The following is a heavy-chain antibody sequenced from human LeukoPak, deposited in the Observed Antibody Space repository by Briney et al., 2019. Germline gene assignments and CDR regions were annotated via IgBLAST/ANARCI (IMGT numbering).Heavy chain of an antibody. CDR2: IYYCGST. Sequence: SETLSLTCTVSGGSISSYYWSWIRQPPGKGLEWIGYIYYCGSTNYNPSLKSRVTISVDTSKNQFSLKLSSVTAADTAVYYCARFIAAAGVAFDPWGQGTLVTVSS. CDR3: ARFIAAAGVAFDP. D-gene: IGHD6-13*01. V-gene: IGHV4-59*01. CDR1: GGSISSYY. J-gene: IGHJ5*02.